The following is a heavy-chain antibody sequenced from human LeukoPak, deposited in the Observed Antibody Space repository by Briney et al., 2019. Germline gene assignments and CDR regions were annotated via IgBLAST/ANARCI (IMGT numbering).Heavy chain of an antibody. CDR3: ARARYYYDSSGYYYFDY. CDR1: GFTFSSYD. CDR2: IGTAGDT. Sequence: PGGSLRLSCAAPGFTFSSYDMHWVRQATGKGLEWVSAIGTAGDTYYPGSVKGRFTISRENAKNSLYLQMNSLRAGDTAVYYCARARYYYDSSGYYYFDYWGQGTLVTVSS. V-gene: IGHV3-13*01. D-gene: IGHD3-22*01. J-gene: IGHJ4*02.